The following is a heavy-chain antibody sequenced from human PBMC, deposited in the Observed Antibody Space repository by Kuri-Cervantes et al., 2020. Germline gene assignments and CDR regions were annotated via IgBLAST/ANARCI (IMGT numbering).Heavy chain of an antibody. J-gene: IGHJ4*02. D-gene: IGHD2-15*01. CDR3: ARLGYNFDY. CDR1: GFTFSTYS. Sequence: GESLKISCAASGFTFSTYSMNWVRQAPGKGLEWVSYISSSSSTIYYADSVKGRFTISGDNAKSSLYLQMNSLRAEDTAVYYCARLGYNFDYWGQGTLVTVSS. V-gene: IGHV3-48*04. CDR2: ISSSSSTI.